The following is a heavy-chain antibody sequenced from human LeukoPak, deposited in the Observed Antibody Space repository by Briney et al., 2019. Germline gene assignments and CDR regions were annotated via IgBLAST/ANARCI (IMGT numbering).Heavy chain of an antibody. CDR3: ARDRGLHARGPFDY. J-gene: IGHJ4*02. D-gene: IGHD5-24*01. Sequence: GGSLRLSCAASGFTFSSYGMHWVRQAPGKGLEWVAVISYDGSNKYYADSVKGRFTISRDSSKNTLYLRMNSLRAEDTAVYYCARDRGLHARGPFDYWGQGTLVTVSS. CDR1: GFTFSSYG. V-gene: IGHV3-30*03. CDR2: ISYDGSNK.